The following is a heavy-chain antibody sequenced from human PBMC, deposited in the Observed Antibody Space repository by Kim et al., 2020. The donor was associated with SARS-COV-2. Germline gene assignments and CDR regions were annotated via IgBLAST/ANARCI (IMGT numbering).Heavy chain of an antibody. V-gene: IGHV1-69*13. CDR2: IIPIVGTA. D-gene: IGHD3-16*02. J-gene: IGHJ4*02. Sequence: SVKVSCKASGGTFSSYAISWVRQAPGQGLEWMGGIIPIVGTANYAQKFQGRVTITADESTSTAYMELSSLRSEDTAVYYCVGDYVWGGYRIGDYWGQGTLVTVSS. CDR3: VGDYVWGGYRIGDY. CDR1: GGTFSSYA.